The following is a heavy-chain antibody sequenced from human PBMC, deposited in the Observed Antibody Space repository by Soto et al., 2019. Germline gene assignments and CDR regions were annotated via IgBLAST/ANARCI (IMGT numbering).Heavy chain of an antibody. CDR2: IWYDGINK. J-gene: IGHJ6*02. CDR3: ARDRAQMVDGLDV. V-gene: IGHV3-33*01. CDR1: GFTFSNNG. D-gene: IGHD2-15*01. Sequence: QVQLVESGGGVVQPGRSLRLSCAASGFTFSNNGMHWVRQAPGKGLEWVAVIWYDGINKYYADSVKGRFIISRDNSKNTVYLQMNSLRAEDTAVYYCARDRAQMVDGLDVWGQGTTVTVSS.